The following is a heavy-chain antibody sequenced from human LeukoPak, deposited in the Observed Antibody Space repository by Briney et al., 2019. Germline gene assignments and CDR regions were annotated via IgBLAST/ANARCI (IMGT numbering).Heavy chain of an antibody. J-gene: IGHJ6*03. CDR1: GFTVSSNY. V-gene: IGHV3-53*01. D-gene: IGHD6-13*01. CDR2: IYSGGST. CDR3: ARRRSGIAAAGTGDYYYYYDMDV. Sequence: GGSLRLSCAASGFTVSSNYMSWVRHAPGKGLEWVSVIYSGGSTYYADSVKGRFTISRDNSKNTLYLQMNSLRAEDTAVYYCARRRSGIAAAGTGDYYYYYDMDVWGKGTTVTISS.